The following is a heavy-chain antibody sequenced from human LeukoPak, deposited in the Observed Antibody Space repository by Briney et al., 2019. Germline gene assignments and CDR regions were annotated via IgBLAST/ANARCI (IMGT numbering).Heavy chain of an antibody. Sequence: GGSLRLSCAASGFTFSTYWMSWVRQAPGKGLEWVANIKEDGSEKYYVDSVKGRFTMARDNAKSSLSLQMNSLRAEDTAVYYCARADYYGSGNNYWKWGQGTLVTVSS. CDR1: GFTFSTYW. D-gene: IGHD3-10*01. CDR3: ARADYYGSGNNYWK. J-gene: IGHJ4*02. CDR2: IKEDGSEK. V-gene: IGHV3-7*01.